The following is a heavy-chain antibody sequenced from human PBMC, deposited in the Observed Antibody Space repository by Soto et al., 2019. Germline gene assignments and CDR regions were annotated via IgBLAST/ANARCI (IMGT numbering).Heavy chain of an antibody. Sequence: QVQLVQSGAEVKKPGSSVKVSCKASGGTFSSYAISWVGQAPGQGLEWMGGIIPIFVTANYAQKFQGRVTITAAKSTITAYMELSSLRSEDTAVYYCARGGGLYTLNNWFDPWGQGTLVTVSS. V-gene: IGHV1-69*06. D-gene: IGHD1-1*01. J-gene: IGHJ5*02. CDR1: GGTFSSYA. CDR3: ARGGGLYTLNNWFDP. CDR2: IIPIFVTA.